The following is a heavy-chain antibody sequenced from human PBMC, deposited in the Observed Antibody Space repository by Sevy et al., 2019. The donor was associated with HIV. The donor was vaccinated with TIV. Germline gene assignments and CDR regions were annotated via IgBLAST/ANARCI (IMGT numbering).Heavy chain of an antibody. V-gene: IGHV4-39*01. CDR3: ARTEWLSTFDS. Sequence: SETLSLTCTVSGGSISSSSYYWGWIRQPPGKGLEWIGSIYYSGSTYYNPSLKSRVTISVDTSKNQFSLKLSSVTAADTAVYYCARTEWLSTFDSWGQGTLVTVSS. CDR1: GGSISSSSYY. D-gene: IGHD3-3*01. CDR2: IYYSGST. J-gene: IGHJ4*02.